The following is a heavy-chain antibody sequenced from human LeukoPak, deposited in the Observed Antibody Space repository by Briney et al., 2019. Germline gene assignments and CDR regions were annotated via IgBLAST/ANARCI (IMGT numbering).Heavy chain of an antibody. CDR3: ARDHLKLAVAGTVDY. CDR2: ISSSGSTI. D-gene: IGHD6-19*01. Sequence: PGGSLRLSCAASGFTFSSYEMNWVRQAPGKGLEWVSYISSSGSTIYYADSVKGRFTISRDNAKNSLYLQMNSLRAEDTAVYYCARDHLKLAVAGTVDYWGQGTLVTVSS. V-gene: IGHV3-48*03. CDR1: GFTFSSYE. J-gene: IGHJ4*02.